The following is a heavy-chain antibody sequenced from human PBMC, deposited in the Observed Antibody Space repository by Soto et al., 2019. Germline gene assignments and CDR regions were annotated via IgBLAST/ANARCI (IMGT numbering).Heavy chain of an antibody. CDR3: ATVVYGDYVGFDY. D-gene: IGHD4-17*01. CDR2: FDPEDGET. Sequence: ASVKVSCKVSGYTLTELSMHWVRQAPGKGLEWMGGFDPEDGETIYAQKFQGRVTMTKDTSTDTAYMELSSLRSEDTAVYYCATVVYGDYVGFDYWGQGTLVTVSS. J-gene: IGHJ4*02. CDR1: GYTLTELS. V-gene: IGHV1-24*01.